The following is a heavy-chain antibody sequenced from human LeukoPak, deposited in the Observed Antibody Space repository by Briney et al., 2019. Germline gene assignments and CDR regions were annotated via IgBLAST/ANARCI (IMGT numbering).Heavy chain of an antibody. CDR2: TYYRSKWYD. V-gene: IGHV6-1*01. D-gene: IGHD2-15*01. CDR1: GDSVSSINGA. J-gene: IGHJ4*02. Sequence: SQTLSLTCAISGDSVSSINGAWNWVRQSPSRGLEWRGRTYYRSKWYDDYAESLKGRIAINPDTSKNQFSLQLNSVTPEDTAVYYCARDEGNTGWYTFDYWGQGTLVTVSS. CDR3: ARDEGNTGWYTFDY.